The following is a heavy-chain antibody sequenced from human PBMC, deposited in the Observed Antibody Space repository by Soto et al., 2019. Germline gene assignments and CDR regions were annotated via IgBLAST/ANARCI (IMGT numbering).Heavy chain of an antibody. CDR1: GFTFSSYS. CDR2: ITSSTSYI. J-gene: IGHJ6*02. V-gene: IGHV3-21*01. CDR3: ARDDTYGMDV. Sequence: PGGSLRLSCAASGFTFSSYSMNWVRQAPGKGLEWVSSITSSTSYIYYADSVKGRFTISRDSAKNSLYLQMNSLRAEDTAVYYCARDDTYGMDVWGQGTTVTVSS.